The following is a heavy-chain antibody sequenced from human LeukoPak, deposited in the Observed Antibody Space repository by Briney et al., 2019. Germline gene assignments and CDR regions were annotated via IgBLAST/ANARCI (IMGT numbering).Heavy chain of an antibody. CDR2: SSTNNGNT. J-gene: IGHJ4*02. Sequence: ASVTVSCKASGYTFTTYGITWVRQAPGQGLDWVGWSSTNNGNTNYAQKLQGRVTMTTDTPTSTAYMELRSLRYDDTAVYYCARTVTGYYRLDYWGQGTLVTVSS. D-gene: IGHD3-9*01. CDR1: GYTFTTYG. CDR3: ARTVTGYYRLDY. V-gene: IGHV1-18*04.